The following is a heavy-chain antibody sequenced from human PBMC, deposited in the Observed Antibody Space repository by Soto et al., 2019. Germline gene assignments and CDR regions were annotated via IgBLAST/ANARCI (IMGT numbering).Heavy chain of an antibody. D-gene: IGHD1-26*01. CDR2: ITGATGTT. J-gene: IGHJ6*02. V-gene: IGHV3-23*01. CDR3: AKAKGRSNFFDSGLDV. CDR1: GFPFGIYG. Sequence: GGSLRLSCAASGFPFGIYGMTLVRQSPGKGLECVSGITGATGTTYYADSVKGRFTISRDLSTNTLFLQMNSLRAADSAVYYCAKAKGRSNFFDSGLDVWDQGNRVTVSS.